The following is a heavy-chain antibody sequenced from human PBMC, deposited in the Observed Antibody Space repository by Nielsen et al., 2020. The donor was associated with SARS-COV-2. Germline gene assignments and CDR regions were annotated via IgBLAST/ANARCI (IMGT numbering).Heavy chain of an antibody. Sequence: GGSLRLSCAASGFTFSSYAMHWVRQAPGKGLEWVAVISYDGSNKYYADSVKGRFTISRDKAKNSLYLQMNSLREEDAAVYYCASSFASGYIDYWGQGTLVTVSS. V-gene: IGHV3-30-3*01. J-gene: IGHJ4*02. D-gene: IGHD3-9*01. CDR1: GFTFSSYA. CDR3: ASSFASGYIDY. CDR2: ISYDGSNK.